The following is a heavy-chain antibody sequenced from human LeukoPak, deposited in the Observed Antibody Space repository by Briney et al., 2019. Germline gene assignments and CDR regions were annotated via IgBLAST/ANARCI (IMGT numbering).Heavy chain of an antibody. J-gene: IGHJ4*02. Sequence: KASETLSLTCAGYGGSFSGYYWSWIRQPPGKGLEWIGEINHSGSTNYNPSLKSRVSISVDSSKNQFSLKVSSVTAADTAVYYCARGSDTAAGLYWGQGTLVTVSS. CDR3: ARGSDTAAGLY. D-gene: IGHD6-13*01. V-gene: IGHV4-34*01. CDR2: INHSGST. CDR1: GGSFSGYY.